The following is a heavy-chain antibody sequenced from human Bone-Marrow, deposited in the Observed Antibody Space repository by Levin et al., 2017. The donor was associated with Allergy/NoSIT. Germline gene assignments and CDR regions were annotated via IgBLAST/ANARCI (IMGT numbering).Heavy chain of an antibody. CDR3: ARDRGSSYGATFDY. Sequence: SQTLSLTCAISGDSVSSNRAAWNWIRQSPSRGLEWLGRTYYRSKWYTDYALSVKSRITINPDTAKNQFSLQVSSVTPEDTAVYYCARDRGSSYGATFDYWGQGTLVTVSS. J-gene: IGHJ4*02. CDR2: TYYRSKWYT. D-gene: IGHD5-18*01. CDR1: GDSVSSNRAA. V-gene: IGHV6-1*01.